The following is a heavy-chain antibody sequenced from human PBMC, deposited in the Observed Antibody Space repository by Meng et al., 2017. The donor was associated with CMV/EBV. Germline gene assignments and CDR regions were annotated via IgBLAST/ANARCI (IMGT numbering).Heavy chain of an antibody. V-gene: IGHV4-39*01. D-gene: IGHD2-2*01. J-gene: IGHJ6*02. CDR1: GGSISSSSYY. Sequence: SETLSLTCTVSGGSISSSSYYWGWIRQPPGKGLEWIGSIYYSGSTYYNPSLKSRVTISVDTSKNQFSLKLSSVTAAGTAVYYCARLKLGYCSSTSCYAPYYYYGMDVWGQGTTVTVSS. CDR2: IYYSGST. CDR3: ARLKLGYCSSTSCYAPYYYYGMDV.